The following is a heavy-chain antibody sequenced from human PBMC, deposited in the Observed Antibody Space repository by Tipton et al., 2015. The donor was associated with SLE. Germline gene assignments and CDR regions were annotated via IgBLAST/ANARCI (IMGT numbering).Heavy chain of an antibody. CDR3: ARRPWGGFDY. D-gene: IGHD3-10*01. CDR1: GGSVSRNYYY. Sequence: TLSLTCTVSGGSVSRNYYYWAWTRQSPGKGLEWIGSIHYSGTTYYNPSLNSRFTISVDTSKNQFSLRLSSVTAADTAVYYCARRPWGGFDYWGQGTLVTVSS. J-gene: IGHJ4*02. CDR2: IHYSGTT. V-gene: IGHV4-39*01.